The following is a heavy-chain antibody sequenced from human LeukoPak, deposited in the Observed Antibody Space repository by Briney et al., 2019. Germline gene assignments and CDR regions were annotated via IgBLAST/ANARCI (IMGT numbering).Heavy chain of an antibody. CDR2: ISGSGGST. CDR3: AKDQRSSGYYSTFDY. CDR1: GYTFSGYA. D-gene: IGHD3-22*01. J-gene: IGHJ4*02. Sequence: GGSVRLSCAASGYTFSGYAMSWVRQAPGKGLEWVSAISGSGGSTYYADSVKGRFTISRDNSKNTLYLQMNSLRAEDTAVYYCAKDQRSSGYYSTFDYWGQGTLVTVSS. V-gene: IGHV3-23*01.